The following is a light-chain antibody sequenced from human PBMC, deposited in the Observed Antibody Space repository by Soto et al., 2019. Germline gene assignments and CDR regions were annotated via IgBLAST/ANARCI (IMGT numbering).Light chain of an antibody. V-gene: IGKV1-6*01. Sequence: AIQITQSTSSLSASVGDRVTITFRASQGIRNDLGWYQQKPGKAPKLLIYAASSLQSGVPSRFSGSGSGTDFTLTISSLQPDDFATYYCQQYNSYPLTFGGGTKVDIK. J-gene: IGKJ4*01. CDR1: QGIRND. CDR2: AAS. CDR3: QQYNSYPLT.